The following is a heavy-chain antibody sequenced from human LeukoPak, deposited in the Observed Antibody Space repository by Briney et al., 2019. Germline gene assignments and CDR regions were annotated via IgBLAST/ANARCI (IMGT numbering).Heavy chain of an antibody. CDR3: TTDSSGYEDY. D-gene: IGHD3-22*01. CDR2: IKRKTDGGTT. V-gene: IGHV3-15*01. Sequence: PGGSLRLSCAASGFTFSNAWMSWVRQAPGKGLEWVGRIKRKTDGGTTDYAAPVKGRFTISRDDSKNTLYLQMNSLKTEDTAVYYCTTDSSGYEDYWGEGTLVTVSS. J-gene: IGHJ4*02. CDR1: GFTFSNAW.